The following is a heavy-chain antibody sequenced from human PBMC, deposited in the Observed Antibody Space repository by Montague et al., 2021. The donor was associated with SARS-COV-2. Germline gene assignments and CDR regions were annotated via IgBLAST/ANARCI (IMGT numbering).Heavy chain of an antibody. CDR2: IYYTGST. J-gene: IGHJ2*01. CDR3: ARNREWGSRGAGCIDL. V-gene: IGHV4-31*03. Sequence: TLSLTCTVSGGSISGDNYYWTWIRQHPGKGLEWIAYIYYTGSTYYNPSLQSRLRTSLDTSKNQFSLTLTSVTPADTAIYYCARNREWGSRGAGCIDLWGRGTLVTVSS. CDR1: GGSISGDNYY. D-gene: IGHD1-14*01.